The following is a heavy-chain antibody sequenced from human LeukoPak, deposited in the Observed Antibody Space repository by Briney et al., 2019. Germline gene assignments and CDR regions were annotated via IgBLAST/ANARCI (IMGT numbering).Heavy chain of an antibody. CDR1: GGSISSYY. CDR2: IYYSGST. J-gene: IGHJ3*02. V-gene: IGHV4-59*01. Sequence: PSETLSLTCTVSGGSISSYYWSWIRQPPGKGLEWIGYIYYSGSTNYNPSLKSRVTISVDTSKNQFSLKLSSVTAADTAVYYCARGYYYDSSGYNHDAFDIWGQGTMVTVSS. CDR3: ARGYYYDSSGYNHDAFDI. D-gene: IGHD3-22*01.